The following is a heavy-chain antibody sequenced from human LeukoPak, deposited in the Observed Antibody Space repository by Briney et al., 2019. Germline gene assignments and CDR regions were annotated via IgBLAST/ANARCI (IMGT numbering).Heavy chain of an antibody. CDR1: GFTFDDYA. CDR2: ISWNSGSI. CDR3: AKGFHYDFWSGYFDY. J-gene: IGHJ4*02. D-gene: IGHD3-3*01. V-gene: IGHV3-9*01. Sequence: PGRSLRLSCAASGFTFDDYAMPWVRQAPGKGLEWVSGISWNSGSIGYADSVKGRFTISRDNAKNSLYLQMNSLRAEDTALYYCAKGFHYDFWSGYFDYWGQGTLVTVSS.